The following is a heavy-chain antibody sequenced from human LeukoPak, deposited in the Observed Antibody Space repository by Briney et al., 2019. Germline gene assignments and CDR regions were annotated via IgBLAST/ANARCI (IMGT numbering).Heavy chain of an antibody. Sequence: GASVKVSCKASGYTFTSYGISWVRQAPGQGLEWMGWISAYNGNTNYAQKLQGRVTMTTDTSTSTAYMELRSLRSDDTAVYYRAHTQIGYCSGGSCYPNEYYFDYWGQGTLVTVSS. CDR1: GYTFTSYG. V-gene: IGHV1-18*01. CDR2: ISAYNGNT. J-gene: IGHJ4*02. CDR3: AHTQIGYCSGGSCYPNEYYFDY. D-gene: IGHD2-15*01.